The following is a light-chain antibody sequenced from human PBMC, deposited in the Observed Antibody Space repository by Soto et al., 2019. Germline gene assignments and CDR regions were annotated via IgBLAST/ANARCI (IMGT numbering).Light chain of an antibody. Sequence: QSVLTQPPSASGTPGQTVTITCSGSSSHIGSAYIYWHQYLPGTAPKLLIYSNNQRPSGDPDRFSTSKSGTSASLAMIGLRSEDEADYYCAAWDDKLVVFGGGTKVTVL. J-gene: IGLJ2*01. CDR1: SSHIGSAY. V-gene: IGLV1-47*01. CDR3: AAWDDKLVV. CDR2: SNN.